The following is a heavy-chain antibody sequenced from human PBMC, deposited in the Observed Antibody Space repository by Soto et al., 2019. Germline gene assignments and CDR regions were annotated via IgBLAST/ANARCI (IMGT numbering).Heavy chain of an antibody. D-gene: IGHD2-8*01. V-gene: IGHV1-69*13. CDR2: IIPIFGTP. Sequence: SVKVSCKASGGTFSSYAFSWVRQAPGQGLEWMGGIIPIFGTPNYAQKFQGRVTVTADESTSTAYMELSSLRSEDTAVYYCARELYCNDGVCSDYYLMDVWGQGTTVTVSS. J-gene: IGHJ6*02. CDR3: ARELYCNDGVCSDYYLMDV. CDR1: GGTFSSYA.